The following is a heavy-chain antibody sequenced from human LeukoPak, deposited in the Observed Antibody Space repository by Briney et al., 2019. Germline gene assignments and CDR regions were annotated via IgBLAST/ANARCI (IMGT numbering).Heavy chain of an antibody. Sequence: PSETLSLTCTVSGYSISSGYYWGWIRQPPGKGLEWIGSVHHSGATYYNPSLKSRVTISVDTSMNQFSLRLYSVTAADTAVYYCARDVDYWGQGTLVTVSS. V-gene: IGHV4-38-2*02. J-gene: IGHJ4*02. CDR2: VHHSGAT. CDR1: GYSISSGYY. CDR3: ARDVDY.